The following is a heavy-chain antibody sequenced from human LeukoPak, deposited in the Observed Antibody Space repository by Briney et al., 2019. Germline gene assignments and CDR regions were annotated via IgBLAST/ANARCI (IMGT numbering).Heavy chain of an antibody. Sequence: GESLKISCEGFGYSLTNSWIAWVRPVPGKGLELMGIAYPGNSDTRYSPSFQGQVAMSADKSISTAYLQWSSLKASDTAMYYCARVATSLGDALDIWGQGTMVTVSS. V-gene: IGHV5-51*01. CDR3: ARVATSLGDALDI. CDR2: AYPGNSDT. D-gene: IGHD5-12*01. J-gene: IGHJ3*02. CDR1: GYSLTNSW.